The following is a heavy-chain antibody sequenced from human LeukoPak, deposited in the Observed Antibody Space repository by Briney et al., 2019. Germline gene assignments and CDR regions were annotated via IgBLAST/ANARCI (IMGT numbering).Heavy chain of an antibody. V-gene: IGHV3-48*03. CDR1: GFTFSRYE. CDR2: IGSSDRTT. D-gene: IGHD3-22*01. Sequence: GGSLRLSCAASGFTFSRYEMNWVRQAPGKGLEWVSYIGSSDRTTYYADSVKGRFTISRDNAKNSLYLQMNSLRAEDTAVYYCARSWSSGYWFPATASFDYWGQGTLVTVSS. J-gene: IGHJ4*02. CDR3: ARSWSSGYWFPATASFDY.